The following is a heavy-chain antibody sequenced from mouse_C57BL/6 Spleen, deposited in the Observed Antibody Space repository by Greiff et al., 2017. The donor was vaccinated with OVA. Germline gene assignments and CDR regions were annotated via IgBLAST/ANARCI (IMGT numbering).Heavy chain of an antibody. J-gene: IGHJ4*01. CDR2: ISSGSSTI. CDR3: GRAPMDY. V-gene: IGHV5-17*01. CDR1: GFTFSDYG. Sequence: EVKLVESGGGLVKPGGSLKLSCAASGFTFSDYGMHWVRQAPEKGLEWVAYISSGSSTIYYADTVKGRFPITRDNAKNTLFLQMPSQRSETTAMYYGGRAPMDYWGQGTSVTVSS.